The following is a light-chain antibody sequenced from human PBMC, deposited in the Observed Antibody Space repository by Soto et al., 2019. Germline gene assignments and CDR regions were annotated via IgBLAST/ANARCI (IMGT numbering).Light chain of an antibody. CDR1: QSVSSSY. CDR2: GAS. V-gene: IGKV3-20*01. J-gene: IGKJ1*01. Sequence: EIVLTQSPGTLSLSPGERAPLSCRASQSVSSSYLAWYQQKPGQAPRLLIYGASSRATGTPDRFSGSGSGTDFTLTISRLEPEDFAVYYCQQYGSSPPTFGQGTKVDIK. CDR3: QQYGSSPPT.